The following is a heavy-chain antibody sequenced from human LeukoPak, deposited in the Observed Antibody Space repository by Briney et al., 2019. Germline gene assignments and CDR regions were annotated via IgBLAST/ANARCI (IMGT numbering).Heavy chain of an antibody. CDR3: AKGSYYYDTSGYFDS. Sequence: GGSLRLSCAASGFTFSSYSMNWVRQAPGKGLEWVSTISGSGGTTYYADSVKGRFTISRDNSKNTLYLQMNSLRAEDTAVYYCAKGSYYYDTSGYFDSWGHGALVTVSS. J-gene: IGHJ4*01. V-gene: IGHV3-23*01. CDR1: GFTFSSYS. D-gene: IGHD3-22*01. CDR2: ISGSGGTT.